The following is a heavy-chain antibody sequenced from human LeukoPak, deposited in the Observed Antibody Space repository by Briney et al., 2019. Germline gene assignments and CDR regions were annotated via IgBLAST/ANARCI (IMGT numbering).Heavy chain of an antibody. CDR3: ARDSPLKGYNSGWATNSFDF. V-gene: IGHV3-23*01. CDR2: VTGGAVAT. Sequence: GGSLRLSCAASGFNFRSYAMSWVRQAPGKGLEWVSTVTGGAVATYYADSVRGRHTISRDNSKNTLYLQMNSLRAEDTAVYYCARDSPLKGYNSGWATNSFDFWGQGTLVTVSS. D-gene: IGHD6-19*01. J-gene: IGHJ4*02. CDR1: GFNFRSYA.